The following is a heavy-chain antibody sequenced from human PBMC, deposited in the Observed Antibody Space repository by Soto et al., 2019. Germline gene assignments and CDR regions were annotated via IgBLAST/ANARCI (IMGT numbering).Heavy chain of an antibody. CDR3: AKDRTVAARNFDY. D-gene: IGHD6-6*01. Sequence: ESGGGLVQPGGSLRLSCTASGFAFSHYAMGWVRQAPGKGLEWVSSISTSIDATYYADSVKGRFTISRDDSKNTLYLQMNSLRAEDSAVYYCAKDRTVAARNFDYWGQGTQVTVSS. CDR2: ISTSIDAT. CDR1: GFAFSHYA. V-gene: IGHV3-23*01. J-gene: IGHJ4*02.